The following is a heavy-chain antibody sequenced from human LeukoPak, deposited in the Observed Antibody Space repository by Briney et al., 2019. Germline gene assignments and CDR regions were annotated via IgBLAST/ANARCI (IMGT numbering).Heavy chain of an antibody. CDR2: IYSGGST. D-gene: IGHD6-13*01. CDR3: AREGWIAAAGTNAFDI. Sequence: GGSLRLSCAASGFTVSSNYMSWVRQAPGKGLGWVSVIYSGGSTYYADSVKGRFTISRDNSKNTLYLQMNSLRAEDTAVYYCAREGWIAAAGTNAFDIWGQGTMVSVSS. V-gene: IGHV3-53*01. J-gene: IGHJ3*02. CDR1: GFTVSSNY.